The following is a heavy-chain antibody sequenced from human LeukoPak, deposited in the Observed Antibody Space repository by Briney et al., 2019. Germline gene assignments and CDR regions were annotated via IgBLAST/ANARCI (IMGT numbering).Heavy chain of an antibody. Sequence: ASVKVSCKASGYTFTRYGISWVRQSPGQGLEWMGWISAYNGNTNYAQKLQGRVTMTTDTSTSTAYMELRSLRSDDTAVYYCASQYYTRGYFDYWGQGTLVTVSS. CDR2: ISAYNGNT. V-gene: IGHV1-18*01. CDR3: ASQYYTRGYFDY. CDR1: GYTFTRYG. D-gene: IGHD1-26*01. J-gene: IGHJ4*02.